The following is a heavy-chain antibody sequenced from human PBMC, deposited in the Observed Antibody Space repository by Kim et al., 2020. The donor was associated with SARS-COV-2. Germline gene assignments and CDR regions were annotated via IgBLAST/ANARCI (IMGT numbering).Heavy chain of an antibody. CDR1: GYSFTSYW. CDR3: ARPIDYDILTGDL. CDR2: IDPSDSYT. J-gene: IGHJ2*01. D-gene: IGHD3-9*01. Sequence: GESLKISCKGSGYSFTSYWISWVRQMPGKGLEWLGRIDPSDSYTNYSPSFQGHVTISADKSISTAYLQWSSLKASDTAMYYCARPIDYDILTGDLWGRGTLVTVPS. V-gene: IGHV5-10-1*01.